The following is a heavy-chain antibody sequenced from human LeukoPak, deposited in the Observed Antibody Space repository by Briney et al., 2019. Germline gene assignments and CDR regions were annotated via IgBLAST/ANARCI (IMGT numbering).Heavy chain of an antibody. CDR2: IYYSGST. CDR1: GGSISSGGYY. V-gene: IGHV4-31*03. Sequence: SHTLSLTCTVSGGSISSGGYYWSWIRQHPGKGLEWIGYIYYSGSTYYNPSLKSRVTISVDTSKNQFSLKLSSVTAADTAVYYCARAPSGSLDYWGQGTLVTVSS. J-gene: IGHJ4*02. D-gene: IGHD1-26*01. CDR3: ARAPSGSLDY.